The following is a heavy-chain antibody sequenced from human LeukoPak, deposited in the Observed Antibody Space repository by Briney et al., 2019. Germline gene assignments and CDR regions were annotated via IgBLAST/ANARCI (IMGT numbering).Heavy chain of an antibody. D-gene: IGHD6-13*01. Sequence: GASVKVSCKASGGTFSSYAISWVRQTPGQGLEWMGGIIPIFGTANYAQKFQGRVTITADESTSTVYMELSSLRSEDTAVYYCAKEDSSWYPNGFDPWGQGTLVTVSS. CDR3: AKEDSSWYPNGFDP. V-gene: IGHV1-69*13. CDR1: GGTFSSYA. CDR2: IIPIFGTA. J-gene: IGHJ5*02.